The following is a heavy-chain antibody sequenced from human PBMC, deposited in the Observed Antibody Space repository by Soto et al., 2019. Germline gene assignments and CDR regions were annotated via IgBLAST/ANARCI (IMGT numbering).Heavy chain of an antibody. V-gene: IGHV5-51*03. CDR2: VYPADSDT. CDR3: ARRVHSKRPGGGLDV. Sequence: EVQLVQSGAEVKKPGESLMVSCKASGYDFNIYWIGWVRQLPGKGLERMGGVYPADSDTIYSTSFQGLVSISVDKSISTAYLQWSSLKASDTAMYYCARRVHSKRPGGGLDVWGQGTTVIVSS. CDR1: GYDFNIYW. D-gene: IGHD3-22*01. J-gene: IGHJ6*02.